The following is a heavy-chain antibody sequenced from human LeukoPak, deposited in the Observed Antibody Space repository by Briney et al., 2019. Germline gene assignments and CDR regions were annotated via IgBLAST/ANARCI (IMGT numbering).Heavy chain of an antibody. Sequence: QPGGSLRLSCAAFGFNFNIYAMHWVRQAPGKGLEWVAFIRSGGNTIYYADSVKGRFTGSRDNSKFTLYLQMNSLRPEDTAVYYCAEDERFPLMDGWGKGTTVIVPS. CDR3: AEDERFPLMDG. V-gene: IGHV3-30*02. D-gene: IGHD3-3*01. CDR2: IRSGGNTI. CDR1: GFNFNIYA. J-gene: IGHJ6*03.